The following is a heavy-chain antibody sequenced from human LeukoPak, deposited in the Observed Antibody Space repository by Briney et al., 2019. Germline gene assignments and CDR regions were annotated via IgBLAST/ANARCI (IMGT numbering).Heavy chain of an antibody. CDR1: GYTFTSYG. J-gene: IGHJ3*01. Sequence: ASVKVSCKASGYTFTSYGISWVRQAPGQGLEWMGWISAYNGNTNYAQRLQGRVTMTTDTSTSTAYMELRSLRSDDTAVYYCARTHCGVPSCSHDAFDGWGQGTMVTVSS. D-gene: IGHD2-2*01. V-gene: IGHV1-18*01. CDR3: ARTHCGVPSCSHDAFDG. CDR2: ISAYNGNT.